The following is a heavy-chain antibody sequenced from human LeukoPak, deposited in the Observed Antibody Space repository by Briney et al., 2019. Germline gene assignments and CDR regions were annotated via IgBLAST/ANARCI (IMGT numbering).Heavy chain of an antibody. Sequence: GRSLRLSCAASGFTFDDYAMHWVRQAPGKGLEWVSGISWNSGSIGYADSVKGRFTISRDNAKNSLYPQMNSLRAEDTALYYCAKDIMGYYDSSGYYDSNAFDIWGQGTMVTVSS. V-gene: IGHV3-9*01. D-gene: IGHD3-22*01. CDR3: AKDIMGYYDSSGYYDSNAFDI. J-gene: IGHJ3*02. CDR2: ISWNSGSI. CDR1: GFTFDDYA.